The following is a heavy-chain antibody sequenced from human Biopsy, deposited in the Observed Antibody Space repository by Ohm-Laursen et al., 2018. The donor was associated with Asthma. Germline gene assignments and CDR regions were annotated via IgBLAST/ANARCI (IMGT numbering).Heavy chain of an antibody. D-gene: IGHD3-3*01. J-gene: IGHJ3*02. CDR3: AKERYYDFWSGHTI. CDR2: ISGDAQRT. V-gene: IGHV3-23*01. CDR1: GFTVSTNG. Sequence: SLRLSCSASGFTVSTNGMSWVRQPPGKGLEWVSGISGDAQRTYYEDSVKGRFTISRDNSKNTIYLQLNSLRAEDTAVYYCAKERYYDFWSGHTIWGQGTRVTVSS.